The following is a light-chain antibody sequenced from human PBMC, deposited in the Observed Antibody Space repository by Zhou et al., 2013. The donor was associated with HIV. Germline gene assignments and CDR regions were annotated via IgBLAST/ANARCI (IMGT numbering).Light chain of an antibody. CDR3: QQYGSSPT. CDR1: QRVSSD. J-gene: IGKJ2*01. V-gene: IGKV3-20*01. Sequence: EIVMTQSPATLSVSPGERATLSCRASQRVSSDLAWYQQKPGQAPRLLISGASNRATGTPDRFSGSGSGADFTLTITRLEPEDFAVYYCQQYGSSPTFGQGTKLEIK. CDR2: GAS.